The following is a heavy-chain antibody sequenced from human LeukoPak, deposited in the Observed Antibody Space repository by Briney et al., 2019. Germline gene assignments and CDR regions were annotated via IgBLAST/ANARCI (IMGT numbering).Heavy chain of an antibody. CDR3: ARDRDSSSWLRPSDAFDI. D-gene: IGHD6-13*01. Sequence: ASVKVSCKVSGYSLSDISVHWIRQVPGRGLEWMGSFETEDGEPLYAQKFQGRVAMTEDTSTDTAYMELSSLRSEDTAVYYCARDRDSSSWLRPSDAFDIWGQGTMVTVSS. V-gene: IGHV1-24*01. CDR2: FETEDGEP. CDR1: GYSLSDIS. J-gene: IGHJ3*02.